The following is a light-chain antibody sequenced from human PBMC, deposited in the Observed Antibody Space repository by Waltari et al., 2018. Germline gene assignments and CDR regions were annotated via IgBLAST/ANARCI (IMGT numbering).Light chain of an antibody. CDR2: WAS. CDR1: RSVLYSSDNKNY. CDR3: HQYYSIPFT. Sequence: IVVAMVPVALPLSPGEWAATSCESSRSVLYSSDNKNYLGWYQQRPGQPPKLLIYWASTRESGVPDRFSGSGSGTDFTLTISSLQAEDVAVYYCHQYYSIPFTFGGGTKVEIK. V-gene: IGKV4-1*01. J-gene: IGKJ4*01.